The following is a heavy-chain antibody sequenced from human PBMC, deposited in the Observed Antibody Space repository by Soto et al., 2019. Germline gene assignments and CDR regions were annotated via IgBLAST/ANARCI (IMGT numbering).Heavy chain of an antibody. CDR1: GYTFTSFG. V-gene: IGHV1-18*04. Sequence: GASVKVSCKASGYTFTSFGVSWLRQAPGQGPEWMGWISGYNGKTKYTQKVQGRVTLTTDTSTATAYMELRSLRSDDAAVYFCARDKMIDDFGLGSFDYWGQGTMVTVSS. CDR3: ARDKMIDDFGLGSFDY. D-gene: IGHD3-10*01. CDR2: ISGYNGKT. J-gene: IGHJ4*02.